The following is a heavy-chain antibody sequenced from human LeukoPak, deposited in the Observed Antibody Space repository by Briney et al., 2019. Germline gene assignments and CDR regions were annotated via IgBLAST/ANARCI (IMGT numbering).Heavy chain of an antibody. J-gene: IGHJ6*02. CDR2: ISGDGVSP. CDR1: GFTFNNYA. Sequence: GGSLRLSCAASGFTFNNYALAWVRQTPEKGLECVSAISGDGVSPYYVDSVKGRFTISRDNSKNTLYLQMDSLRSEDTAVYYCTREVLVRGVRYHGMDVWGQGTTVTVSS. V-gene: IGHV3-23*01. D-gene: IGHD3-10*01. CDR3: TREVLVRGVRYHGMDV.